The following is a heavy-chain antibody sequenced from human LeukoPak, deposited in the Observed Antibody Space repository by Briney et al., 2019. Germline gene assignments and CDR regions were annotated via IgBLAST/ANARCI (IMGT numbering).Heavy chain of an antibody. Sequence: GGSLRLSCAASGFTFSSYSMNWVRQAPGKGLEWVANIKQDGSEKYYVDSVKGRFTISRDNAKNSLYLQMNSLRAEDTAVYYCARAWSYYYYMDVWGKGTTVTVSS. CDR3: ARAWSYYYYMDV. CDR2: IKQDGSEK. V-gene: IGHV3-7*01. D-gene: IGHD2-8*02. J-gene: IGHJ6*03. CDR1: GFTFSSYS.